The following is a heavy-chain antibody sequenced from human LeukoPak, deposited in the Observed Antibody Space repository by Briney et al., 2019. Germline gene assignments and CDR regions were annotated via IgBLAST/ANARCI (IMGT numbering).Heavy chain of an antibody. Sequence: GESLQISCKGSGYSFTSYWISWVRQMPGKGLEWMGRIDPSDSYTNYSPSFQGQVTISADKSINTAYLQWSSLKASDTAMYYCARHQGYNYGYVDYWGQGTLVTVSS. CDR1: GYSFTSYW. V-gene: IGHV5-10-1*04. J-gene: IGHJ4*02. CDR2: IDPSDSYT. D-gene: IGHD5-18*01. CDR3: ARHQGYNYGYVDY.